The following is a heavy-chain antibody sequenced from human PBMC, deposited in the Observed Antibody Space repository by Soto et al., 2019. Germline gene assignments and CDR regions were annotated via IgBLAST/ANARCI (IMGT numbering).Heavy chain of an antibody. J-gene: IGHJ4*02. CDR3: ARGEEEGADYLDY. V-gene: IGHV3-30-3*01. CDR1: GFTFSSYA. Sequence: QVQLVESGGGVVQPGRSLRLSCAASGFTFSSYAMHWVRQAPGKGLEWVAVISYDGSNKYYADSVKGRFTISRDNSKNTTYLQMNSLRAEDTAVYYCARGEEEGADYLDYWGQGTLVTVSS. CDR2: ISYDGSNK.